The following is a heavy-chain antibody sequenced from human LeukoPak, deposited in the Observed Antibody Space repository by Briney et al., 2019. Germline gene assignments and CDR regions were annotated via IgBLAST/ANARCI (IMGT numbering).Heavy chain of an antibody. D-gene: IGHD1-26*01. CDR1: GYSFSSYG. CDR2: ISAYNGNT. CDR3: ARDSSPPLVGATVFDY. Sequence: ASVKVSCKASGYSFSSYGISWVRQAPGQGLEWMGWISAYNGNTNHAQKFQGRVTMTTDTSTSTVYMEVRSLRSDDTAVYYCARDSSPPLVGATVFDYWGQGTLVTVSS. V-gene: IGHV1-18*01. J-gene: IGHJ4*02.